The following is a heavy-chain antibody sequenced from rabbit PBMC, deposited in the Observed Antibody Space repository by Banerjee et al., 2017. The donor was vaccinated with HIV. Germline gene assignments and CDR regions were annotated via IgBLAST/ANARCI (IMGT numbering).Heavy chain of an antibody. CDR1: GFSFSNKYV. CDR2: INTSSGNT. D-gene: IGHD1-1*01. J-gene: IGHJ4*01. V-gene: IGHV1S40*01. CDR3: ARGTSSSGDYSGSLTL. Sequence: QSLEESGGDLVKPGGTLTLTCTASGFSFSNKYVMCWVRQAPGKGLEWIACINTSSGNTVYASWAKGRFTISKTSSTTVTLQMTSLTAADTATYFCARGTSSSGDYSGSLTLWGPGTLVTVS.